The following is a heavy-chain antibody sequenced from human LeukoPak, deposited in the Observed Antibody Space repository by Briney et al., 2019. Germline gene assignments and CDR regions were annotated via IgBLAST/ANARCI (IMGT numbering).Heavy chain of an antibody. V-gene: IGHV3-33*06. J-gene: IGHJ3*02. D-gene: IGHD5-18*01. CDR3: AKDAHTAMALDI. CDR1: GFTFSTYG. Sequence: PGGSLRLSCVASGFTFSTYGMHWVRQAPGKGLEWVAVIWYDGSNKYYADSVKGRFTISRDNSKNTLYLQMNSLRAEDTAVYYCAKDAHTAMALDIWGQGTMVTVSS. CDR2: IWYDGSNK.